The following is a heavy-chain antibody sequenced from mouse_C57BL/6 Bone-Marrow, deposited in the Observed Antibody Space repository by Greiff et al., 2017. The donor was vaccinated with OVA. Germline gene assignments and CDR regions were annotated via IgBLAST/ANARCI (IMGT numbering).Heavy chain of an antibody. CDR3: AQMRGFAY. J-gene: IGHJ3*01. CDR1: GFSLCSSNLG. CDR2: IWWNDDK. Sequence: QVQLQQSGPGILQPSQTLSLTCSFSGFSLCSSNLGIGWIRPPSGKGLEWMAHIWWNDDKYYKPSLKSRLTISKDTSNKQVFLKITSVDTADNATYYCAQMRGFAYWGQGTLVTVSA. V-gene: IGHV8-5*01.